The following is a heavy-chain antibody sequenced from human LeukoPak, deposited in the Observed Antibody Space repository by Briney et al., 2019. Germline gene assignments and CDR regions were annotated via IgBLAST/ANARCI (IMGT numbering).Heavy chain of an antibody. CDR3: ARTDYSSSYYYYGMDV. CDR1: GGSFSGYY. V-gene: IGHV4-30-4*08. CDR2: IYYSGST. J-gene: IGHJ6*02. Sequence: SETLSLTCAVYGGSFSGYYWSWIRQPPGKGLEWIGYIYYSGSTYYNPSLKSRVTISVDTSKNQFSLKLSSVTAADTAVYYCARTDYSSSYYYYGMDVWGQGTTVTVSS. D-gene: IGHD6-13*01.